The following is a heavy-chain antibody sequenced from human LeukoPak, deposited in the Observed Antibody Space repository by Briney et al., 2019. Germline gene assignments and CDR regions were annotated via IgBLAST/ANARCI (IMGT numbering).Heavy chain of an antibody. CDR2: TYYSGST. J-gene: IGHJ5*02. CDR3: ARGIAGDWGNWFDP. CDR1: GGSISSYY. V-gene: IGHV4-59*01. Sequence: SETLSLTCTVSGGSISSYYWSWIRQPPGQGLGGVWYTYYSGSTNYNPSLKSRVTISVDTSKNQFSLKLSSVTAADTAVYYCARGIAGDWGNWFDPWGQGTLVTVSS. D-gene: IGHD3/OR15-3a*01.